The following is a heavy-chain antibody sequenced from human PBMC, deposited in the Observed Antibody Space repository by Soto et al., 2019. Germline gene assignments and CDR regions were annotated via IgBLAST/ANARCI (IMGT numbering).Heavy chain of an antibody. V-gene: IGHV1-24*01. Sequence: ASVKVSCKVPGYTLTELSMHWVRQAPGKGLEWMGGFDPEDGETIYAQKFQGRVTMTEDTSTDTAYMELSSLRSEDTAVYYCATDNHRKSYDFWSDPKAYYYGMDVWGQGTTVTVSS. D-gene: IGHD3-3*01. CDR1: GYTLTELS. CDR3: ATDNHRKSYDFWSDPKAYYYGMDV. J-gene: IGHJ6*02. CDR2: FDPEDGET.